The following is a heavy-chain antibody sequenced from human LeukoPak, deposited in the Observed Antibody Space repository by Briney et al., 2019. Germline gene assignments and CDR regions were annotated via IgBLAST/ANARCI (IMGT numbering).Heavy chain of an antibody. J-gene: IGHJ6*02. CDR2: ISSSGSTI. CDR3: ARPETNCGGDCYTYYYGMDV. D-gene: IGHD2-21*02. CDR1: GFTFSDYY. V-gene: IGHV3-11*01. Sequence: GGSLRLSCAASGFTFSDYYMSWIRQAPGKGLEWVSYISSSGSTIYYADSVKGRFTISRDNAKNSLHLQMNSLRAEDTAVYYCARPETNCGGDCYTYYYGMDVWGQGTTVTVSS.